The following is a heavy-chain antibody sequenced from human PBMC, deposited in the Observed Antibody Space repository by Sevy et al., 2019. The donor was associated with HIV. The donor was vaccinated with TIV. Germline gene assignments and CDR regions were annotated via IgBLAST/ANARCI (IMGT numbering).Heavy chain of an antibody. Sequence: GGSLRLSCAASGFTFNSHSMNWVRQAPGKGLEWVASISSTSSYIYHADSVKGRFTVSRDNAKNSLFLQMNNLRVDDTAVYYCAREAQVVGVDLDFWGQGTLVTVSS. J-gene: IGHJ4*02. CDR2: ISSTSSYI. CDR1: GFTFNSHS. D-gene: IGHD1-26*01. V-gene: IGHV3-21*01. CDR3: AREAQVVGVDLDF.